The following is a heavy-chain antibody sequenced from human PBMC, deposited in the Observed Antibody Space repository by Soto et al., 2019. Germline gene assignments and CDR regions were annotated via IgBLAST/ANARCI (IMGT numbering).Heavy chain of an antibody. CDR2: IYYSGST. Sequence: QVRLEESGPGLVKPSETLSLICSVSGGSVNNANYFWNWIRHHPENGLEWIGYIYYSGSTRYNPSFKPRATLSIDTFKNHFSLRLNSVTVADTAVYFCARDADYGGSRGGMDVWGRGTTVTVSS. CDR3: ARDADYGGSRGGMDV. V-gene: IGHV4-31*03. CDR1: GGSVNNANYF. J-gene: IGHJ6*02. D-gene: IGHD4-17*01.